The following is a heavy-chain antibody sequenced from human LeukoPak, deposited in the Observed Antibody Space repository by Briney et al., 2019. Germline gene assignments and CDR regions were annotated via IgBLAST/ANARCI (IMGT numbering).Heavy chain of an antibody. D-gene: IGHD3-22*01. CDR2: INPNSGGT. CDR1: GYTFTGYY. CDR3: ARGEDSSGYYSAY. J-gene: IGHJ4*02. V-gene: IGHV1-2*04. Sequence: ASVKVSCKASGYTFTGYYMHWVRQAPGQGLEWMGWINPNSGGTNYAQKFQGWVTMTRDTSISTAYMELSRLRSDDTAVYYCARGEDSSGYYSAYWGRGTLVTVSS.